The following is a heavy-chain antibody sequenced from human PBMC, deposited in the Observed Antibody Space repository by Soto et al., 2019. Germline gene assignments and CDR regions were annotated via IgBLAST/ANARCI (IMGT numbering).Heavy chain of an antibody. CDR2: ISAYNGNT. D-gene: IGHD1-1*01. Sequence: ASVKGSCKAAGYTLSSDGISWGRQAPGQGLEWMGCISAYNGNTNYAQKLQGRVTMTTDTSTSTVYMDLRSLRSDDTAAYFCARDMSEVGKHDNPTFEHWGQGTRVTVSS. CDR1: GYTLSSDG. J-gene: IGHJ4*02. CDR3: ARDMSEVGKHDNPTFEH. V-gene: IGHV1-18*04.